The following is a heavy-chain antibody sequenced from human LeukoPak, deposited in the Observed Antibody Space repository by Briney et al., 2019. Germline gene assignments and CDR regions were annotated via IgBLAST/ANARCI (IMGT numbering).Heavy chain of an antibody. Sequence: PGESLKISCKGSGYSFTIYWIGWVRQMPGKSLEWMGIIYPGDSDTTYSPSFQGQVTISADKSINTAYLQWSSLKASDTAMYYCARRVVNNRNWYFDLWGRGTLVTVSS. CDR3: ARRVVNNRNWYFDL. CDR1: GYSFTIYW. CDR2: IYPGDSDT. V-gene: IGHV5-51*01. J-gene: IGHJ2*01. D-gene: IGHD4-23*01.